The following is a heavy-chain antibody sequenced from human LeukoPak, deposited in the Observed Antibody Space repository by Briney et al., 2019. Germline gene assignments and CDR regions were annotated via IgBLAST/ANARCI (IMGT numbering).Heavy chain of an antibody. CDR1: GFTFSNYP. J-gene: IGHJ4*02. CDR2: ISYDGSNE. D-gene: IGHD2-21*02. V-gene: IGHV3-30-3*01. Sequence: PGGSLRLSCAASGFTFSNYPMHWVRQAPGKGLEWVAVISYDGSNEYYADSVKGRFTISRDNAKNSLYLQMNSLRAEDTAVYYCARAPQIVVVTNFDYWGQGTLVTVSS. CDR3: ARAPQIVVVTNFDY.